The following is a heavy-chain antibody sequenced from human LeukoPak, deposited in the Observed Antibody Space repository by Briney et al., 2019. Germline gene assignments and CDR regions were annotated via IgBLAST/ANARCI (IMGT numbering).Heavy chain of an antibody. D-gene: IGHD3-16*01. V-gene: IGHV4-39*07. CDR2: MSHSGTT. CDR3: ASDWAPGQGRMFDH. CDR1: GGSLISTDHH. Sequence: SETLSLTCVVSGGSLISTDHHWGWIRQTPGKGLEWIGSMSHSGTTYYNPSLMSRVTMSVDTSKNYFSLQLSSVTAADTAVYFCASDWAPGQGRMFDHWGQGTLVTVSS. J-gene: IGHJ4*02.